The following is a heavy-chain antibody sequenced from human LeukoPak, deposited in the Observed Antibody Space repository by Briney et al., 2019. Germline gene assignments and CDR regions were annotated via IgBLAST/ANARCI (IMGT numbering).Heavy chain of an antibody. J-gene: IGHJ4*02. CDR1: GFTFSSFA. D-gene: IGHD4-17*01. CDR3: AKDQKWTDYGEFHF. Sequence: GGSLRLSCAASGFTFSSFAMSWVRQAPEKGLEWVSAISGSGADTYYTDSVRGRFTISRDNSKNTLFPQMNSLRAEDTAIYYCAKDQKWTDYGEFHFWGPGTLVTVSS. V-gene: IGHV3-23*01. CDR2: ISGSGADT.